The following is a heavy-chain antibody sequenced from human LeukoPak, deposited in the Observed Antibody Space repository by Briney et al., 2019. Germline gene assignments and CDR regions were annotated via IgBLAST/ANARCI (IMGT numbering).Heavy chain of an antibody. Sequence: PSETLSLTCTVSGGSISSGSYYWSWIRQPAGKGLKWIGRIYTSGSTNYNPSLKSRVTISADTSKNQFSLKLSSVTAADTAVYYCARGPPPDLDYWGRGTLVTVSS. J-gene: IGHJ4*02. CDR3: ARGPPPDLDY. CDR1: GGSISSGSYY. CDR2: IYTSGST. V-gene: IGHV4-61*02.